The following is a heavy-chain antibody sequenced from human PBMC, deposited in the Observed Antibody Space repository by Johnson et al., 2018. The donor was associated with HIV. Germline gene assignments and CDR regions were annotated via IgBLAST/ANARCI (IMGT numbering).Heavy chain of an antibody. D-gene: IGHD4-17*01. J-gene: IGHJ3*02. CDR3: ARDAVTPI. CDR1: GFTFSSYA. CDR2: ISYDGSDE. Sequence: QMLLVESGGGVVQPGRSLRLSCAASGFTFSSYAMHWVRQAPGKGLEWVAVISYDGSDEYYADSVRGRFTISRDNSKNTLYLQMSSLRAEDMAVYYCARDAVTPIWGQGTMVTVSS. V-gene: IGHV3-30*04.